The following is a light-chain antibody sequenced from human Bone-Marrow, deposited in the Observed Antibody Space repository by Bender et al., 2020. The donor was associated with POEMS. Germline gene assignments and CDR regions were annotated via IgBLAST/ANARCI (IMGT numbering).Light chain of an antibody. V-gene: IGLV3-25*03. J-gene: IGLJ2*01. Sequence: SYELTQPPSVSVSPGQTARITCSGDTLSKQYAYWYQQKPGQAPVLVIYKDSERPSGIPERFSGSSSGTTVTLTISGVQAEDEADYYCQSADSSNTYVFGGGTKLTVL. CDR2: KDS. CDR1: TLSKQY. CDR3: QSADSSNTYV.